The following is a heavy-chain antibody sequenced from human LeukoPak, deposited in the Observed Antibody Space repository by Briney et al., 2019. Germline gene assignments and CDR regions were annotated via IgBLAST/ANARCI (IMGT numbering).Heavy chain of an antibody. J-gene: IGHJ6*02. CDR3: AKGRVPYYYHYGLDV. Sequence: PGGSLRLSCAASGFTFSSYSMNWVRQAPGRGLEWVSSITGSSSYIYYADSVKGRFTISRDNAKNSLYLQMNSLRAEDTAVYYCAKGRVPYYYHYGLDVWGQGTTVTVSS. CDR2: ITGSSSYI. CDR1: GFTFSSYS. V-gene: IGHV3-21*04. D-gene: IGHD1-1*01.